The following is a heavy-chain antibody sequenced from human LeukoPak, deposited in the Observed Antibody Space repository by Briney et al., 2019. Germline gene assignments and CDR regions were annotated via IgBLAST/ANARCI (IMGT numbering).Heavy chain of an antibody. D-gene: IGHD2/OR15-2a*01. J-gene: IGHJ4*02. V-gene: IGHV3-7*01. CDR3: ARGTFF. CDR2: IKQDGSEK. CDR1: GFMFSNYW. Sequence: AGGSLRLSCAASGFMFSNYWMNWVRQAPGKGLEWVANIKQDGSEKYYVDSVKGRFTISRDNAKNSLYLQMNSLRTEDTAVYYCARGTFFWGRGTLVTVSS.